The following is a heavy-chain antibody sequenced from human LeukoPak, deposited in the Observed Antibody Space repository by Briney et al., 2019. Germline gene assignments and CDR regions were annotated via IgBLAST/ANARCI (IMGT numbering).Heavy chain of an antibody. Sequence: GGPLRLSCAASGFTFSDYYMSWIRQAPGKGLEWVSYISSSSSYTNYADSVKGRFTISRDNAKNSLYLQMNSLRAEDTAVYYCARVVEMATIHFLTLRHYNWFDPWGQGTLVTVSS. CDR1: GFTFSDYY. V-gene: IGHV3-11*05. J-gene: IGHJ5*02. CDR2: ISSSSSYT. CDR3: ARVVEMATIHFLTLRHYNWFDP. D-gene: IGHD5-24*01.